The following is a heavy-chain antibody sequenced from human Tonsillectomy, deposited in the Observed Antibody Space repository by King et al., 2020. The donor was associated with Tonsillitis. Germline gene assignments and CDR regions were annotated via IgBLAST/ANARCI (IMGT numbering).Heavy chain of an antibody. J-gene: IGHJ3*02. D-gene: IGHD3-16*01. CDR2: ISAYNGNT. CDR1: GYTFNSYD. V-gene: IGHV1-18*01. CDR3: ARGHDYDSDAFNI. Sequence: VQLVESGAEVKKPGASVKVSCKASGYTFNSYDITWVRQAPGQGLEWMGWISAYNGNTNYAQKLQGRVSITTDKSTTTAYMELRNLRSDETAVYYCARGHDYDSDAFNIWGQGTMVTVSS.